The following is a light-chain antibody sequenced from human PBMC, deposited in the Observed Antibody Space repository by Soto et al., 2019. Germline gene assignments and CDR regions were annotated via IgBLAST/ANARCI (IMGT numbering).Light chain of an antibody. Sequence: QSALTQPASVSGSPGQSITISCTETSSDVGSYNLVAWYQQHPGKAPKLMIYEVSKRPSGVSNRFSGSKSGNTASLTISGLQAEDEADYYCCSYAGSSPPVVFGGGTKVTVL. CDR3: CSYAGSSPPVV. CDR1: SSDVGSYNL. J-gene: IGLJ2*01. V-gene: IGLV2-23*02. CDR2: EVS.